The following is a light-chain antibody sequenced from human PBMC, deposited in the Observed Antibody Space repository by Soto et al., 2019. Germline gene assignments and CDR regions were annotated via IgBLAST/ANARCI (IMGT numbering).Light chain of an antibody. J-gene: IGKJ1*01. V-gene: IGKV3-20*01. CDR1: QSVSSNY. Sequence: EIVLTQSPGTLSLSPGERATFSCRASQSVSSNYLAWYQQKPGQAPRLLIYGAFKRATGIPDRFSGSGSGTDFTLTISSLQPEDFATYYCLQDYNYPQAFGQGTKVDIK. CDR2: GAF. CDR3: LQDYNYPQA.